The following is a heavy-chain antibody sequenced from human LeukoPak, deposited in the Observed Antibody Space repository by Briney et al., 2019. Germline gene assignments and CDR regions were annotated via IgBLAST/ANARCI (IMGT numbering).Heavy chain of an antibody. J-gene: IGHJ4*02. CDR2: IYPGDSDT. D-gene: IGHD4-17*01. CDR1: GYSFTSYW. V-gene: IGHV5-51*01. Sequence: GASVKVSCKGSGYSFTSYWIGWVRQMPGKGLEWMGIIYPGDSDTRYSPSFQGQVTISADKSISTAYLQWSSLKASDTAMYYCARLGDLYGDYGIHDYWGQGTLVTVSS. CDR3: ARLGDLYGDYGIHDY.